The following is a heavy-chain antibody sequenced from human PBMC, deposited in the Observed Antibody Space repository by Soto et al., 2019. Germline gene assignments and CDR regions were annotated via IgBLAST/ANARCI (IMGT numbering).Heavy chain of an antibody. D-gene: IGHD1-1*01. CDR1: GYTFTVYY. Sequence: ASVKVSCKASGYTFTVYYMHWVRQAPGQGLEWMGWINPKSGGTMYPQKFQGRVTMTRDTSITTTYMELNSLTSDDTAVYYCARVAGHKNARFDTWGQGALVTVSS. V-gene: IGHV1-2*02. CDR3: ARVAGHKNARFDT. CDR2: INPKSGGT. J-gene: IGHJ4*02.